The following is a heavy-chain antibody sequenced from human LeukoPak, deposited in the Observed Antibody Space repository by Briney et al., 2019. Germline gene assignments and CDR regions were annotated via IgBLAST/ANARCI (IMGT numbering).Heavy chain of an antibody. J-gene: IGHJ4*02. Sequence: ASVKVSCKASGYTFTGYYMHWVRQAPGQGLEWMGWINPNSGGTNYAQKFQGRVTMTRDTSISTAYMELSRLRSDDTAVYYCARDDGYCSGGSCYGDFDYWGQGTLVTVSS. CDR2: INPNSGGT. CDR3: ARDDGYCSGGSCYGDFDY. CDR1: GYTFTGYY. V-gene: IGHV1-2*02. D-gene: IGHD2-15*01.